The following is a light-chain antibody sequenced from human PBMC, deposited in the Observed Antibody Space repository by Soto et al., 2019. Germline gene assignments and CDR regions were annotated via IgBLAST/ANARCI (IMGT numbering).Light chain of an antibody. CDR1: QSVDIN. CDR3: QHYNNWPRT. Sequence: EIVMTQSPAPLSVSPGERATLSCRARQSVDINLAWYQQKPGQAPRLLIYGSSTRATGIPARFSGSGSGTEFTLTLSSLQSEDFAVYYCQHYNNWPRTVRPGTNVDIK. V-gene: IGKV3-15*01. CDR2: GSS. J-gene: IGKJ3*01.